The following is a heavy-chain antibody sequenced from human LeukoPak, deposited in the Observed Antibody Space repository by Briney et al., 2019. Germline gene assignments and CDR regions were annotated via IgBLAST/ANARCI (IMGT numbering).Heavy chain of an antibody. D-gene: IGHD3-16*01. CDR1: GGSISSYY. Sequence: PSETLSLTCTVSGGSISSYYWSWIRQPPGKGLEWIGYIYYSGSTNYNPSLKSRLPISVDTPKNQFSLKLSSVTAADTAVYYCARTWAYYYGMDVWRQGTTVTVSS. CDR2: IYYSGST. CDR3: ARTWAYYYGMDV. V-gene: IGHV4-59*08. J-gene: IGHJ6*02.